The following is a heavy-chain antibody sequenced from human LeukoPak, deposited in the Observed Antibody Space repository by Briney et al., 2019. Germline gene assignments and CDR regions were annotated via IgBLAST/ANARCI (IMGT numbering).Heavy chain of an antibody. J-gene: IGHJ4*02. CDR3: ANWFHVDY. CDR2: IRGSGDSP. V-gene: IGHV3-23*01. Sequence: PGGSLRLSCAGSGFTFNSDAVSWVRQAPGKGLEWVSFIRGSGDSPKYADSVKGRFTMSRDNSKTVVYLLMNNLRVEDTAVYYCANWFHVDYWGQRTLVTVSS. D-gene: IGHD3-9*01. CDR1: GFTFNSDA.